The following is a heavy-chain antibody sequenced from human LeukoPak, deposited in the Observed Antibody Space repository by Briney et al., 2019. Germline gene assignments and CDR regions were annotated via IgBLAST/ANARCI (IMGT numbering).Heavy chain of an antibody. J-gene: IGHJ6*02. CDR3: AKGSGSYQGSFGMDV. Sequence: GGSLRLSCAASGFTFSSYGMPWVRQAPGKGLEWVAVISYDGSNKYYADSVKGRFTISRDDSKNTLYLQMNSLRAEDTAVYYCAKGSGSYQGSFGMDVWGQGTTVTVSS. CDR1: GFTFSSYG. CDR2: ISYDGSNK. V-gene: IGHV3-30*18. D-gene: IGHD1-26*01.